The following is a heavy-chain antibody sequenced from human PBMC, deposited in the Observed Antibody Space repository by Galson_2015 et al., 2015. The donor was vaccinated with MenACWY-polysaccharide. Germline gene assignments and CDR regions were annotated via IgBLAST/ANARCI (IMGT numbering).Heavy chain of an antibody. CDR3: AIEGGSSGRSGYFDP. Sequence: SLRLSCADSAFTLHRYIIHWVRQAPGKELEWVAAMSHDGYSKYYIDSAKGRFTISRDSSNNVVHLQMDSLRPEDTAVYYCAIEGGSSGRSGYFDPWGQGTLVTVSS. V-gene: IGHV3-30*04. CDR2: MSHDGYSK. J-gene: IGHJ4*02. CDR1: AFTLHRYI. D-gene: IGHD6-19*01.